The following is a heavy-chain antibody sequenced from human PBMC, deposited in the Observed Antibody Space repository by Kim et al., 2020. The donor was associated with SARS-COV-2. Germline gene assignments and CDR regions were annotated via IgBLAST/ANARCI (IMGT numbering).Heavy chain of an antibody. V-gene: IGHV4-31*03. J-gene: IGHJ2*01. CDR1: GGSISSGGYY. CDR2: IYYSGST. Sequence: SETLSLTCTVSGGSISSGGYYWSWIRQHPGKGLEWIGYIYYSGSTYYNPSLKSRVTISVDTSKNQFSLKLSSVTAADTAVYYCARASGGTAMVINYWYFDLWGRGTLVTVSS. D-gene: IGHD5-18*01. CDR3: ARASGGTAMVINYWYFDL.